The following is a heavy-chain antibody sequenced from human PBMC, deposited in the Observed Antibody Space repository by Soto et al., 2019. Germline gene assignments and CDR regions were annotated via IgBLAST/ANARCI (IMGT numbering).Heavy chain of an antibody. CDR3: ATPQDYDGCLDS. CDR2: INVGNGNT. CDR1: GYTFTSYG. D-gene: IGHD3-22*01. Sequence: ASVKVSCKASGYTFTSYGISWVRQAPGQRLEWMGWINVGNGNTRYSQKFQGRLTLTRDTPGNTACLELNSLISEDTAVYYCATPQDYDGCLDSWGQGTLVTVSS. V-gene: IGHV1-3*01. J-gene: IGHJ4*02.